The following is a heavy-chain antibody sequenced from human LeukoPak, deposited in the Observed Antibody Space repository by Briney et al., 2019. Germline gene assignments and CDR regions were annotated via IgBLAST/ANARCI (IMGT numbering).Heavy chain of an antibody. D-gene: IGHD3-22*01. CDR3: ARDRLDYYDSSGYYSDAFDI. J-gene: IGHJ3*02. V-gene: IGHV3-66*01. CDR2: IYSDGST. Sequence: GGSLRLSCAASGFTVSSNYMSWVRQAPGKGLEWVSIIYSDGSTYYADSVKGRFTISRDNSKNTLYLQMNSLRAEDAAVYYCARDRLDYYDSSGYYSDAFDIWGQGTMVTVSS. CDR1: GFTVSSNY.